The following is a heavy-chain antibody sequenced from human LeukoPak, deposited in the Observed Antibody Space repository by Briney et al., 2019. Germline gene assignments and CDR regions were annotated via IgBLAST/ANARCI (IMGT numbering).Heavy chain of an antibody. D-gene: IGHD2-2*03. Sequence: SETLSLTCTVSGGSISSYYWSWIRQPPGKGLEWIGHIYYSGRTNYNPSLKSRVTISVDTSKNQFSLKLSSVTAADTAVYYCARAPSNSGYNWFDPWGQGTLVTVSS. CDR2: IYYSGRT. J-gene: IGHJ5*02. CDR1: GGSISSYY. CDR3: ARAPSNSGYNWFDP. V-gene: IGHV4-59*01.